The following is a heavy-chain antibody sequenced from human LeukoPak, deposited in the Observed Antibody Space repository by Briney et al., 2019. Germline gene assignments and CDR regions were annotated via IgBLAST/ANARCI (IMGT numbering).Heavy chain of an antibody. D-gene: IGHD6-13*01. CDR2: ISSSSSTI. V-gene: IGHV3-48*02. CDR3: ARDSTSSWSRDY. J-gene: IGHJ4*02. CDR1: GFTFSSYT. Sequence: GGSLRLSCAASGFTFSSYTMNWVRQAPGKGLEWVSYISSSSSTIYYADSVKGRFTISRDNANNSLYLQMNSLRDEDMAVYYCARDSTSSWSRDYWGPGTLVTVSS.